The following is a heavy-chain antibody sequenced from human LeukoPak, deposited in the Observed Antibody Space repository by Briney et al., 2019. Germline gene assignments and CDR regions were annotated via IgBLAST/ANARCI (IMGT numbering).Heavy chain of an antibody. D-gene: IGHD3-22*01. J-gene: IGHJ4*02. Sequence: GGSLRLSCAASGFTFSSYAMSWVRQAPGKGLEWVSAIRGSGSSTYYADSVKGRFTISRDNSKNTLYLQMNSLGAEDTAVYYCAKDRSHYDSSADYWGQGTLVTVSS. CDR3: AKDRSHYDSSADY. CDR2: IRGSGSST. V-gene: IGHV3-23*01. CDR1: GFTFSSYA.